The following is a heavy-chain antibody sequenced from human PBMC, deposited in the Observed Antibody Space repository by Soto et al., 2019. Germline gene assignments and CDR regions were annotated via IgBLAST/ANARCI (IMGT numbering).Heavy chain of an antibody. CDR1: GFSLSTSGLG. J-gene: IGHJ4*02. V-gene: IGHV2-5*01. Sequence: QITLKESGPTLVRPTQTLTLTCTFSGFSLSTSGLGVGWIGKPPGKALEWLALIYWNDDKRYSRSLKARLTINKDTSKTQVVLTMTNMDPVDTATYYCAHRPSGWYLFDYWGQGTLVTVSA. CDR3: AHRPSGWYLFDY. CDR2: IYWNDDK. D-gene: IGHD6-19*01.